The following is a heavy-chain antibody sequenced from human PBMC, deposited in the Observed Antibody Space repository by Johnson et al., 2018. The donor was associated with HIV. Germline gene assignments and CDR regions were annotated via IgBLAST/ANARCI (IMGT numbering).Heavy chain of an antibody. V-gene: IGHV3-30*04. Sequence: QVQLVESGGGVVQPGRSLRLSCAASGFTFSSYAMHWVRQAPGKGLEWVAVISYDGSNKYYADSVKGRFTISRDNSKNTLYLQMNSLRAEDTAVYYCARSQVAATSEGAFYIWGQGTMVTVSS. CDR1: GFTFSSYA. CDR3: ARSQVAATSEGAFYI. CDR2: ISYDGSNK. D-gene: IGHD2-15*01. J-gene: IGHJ3*02.